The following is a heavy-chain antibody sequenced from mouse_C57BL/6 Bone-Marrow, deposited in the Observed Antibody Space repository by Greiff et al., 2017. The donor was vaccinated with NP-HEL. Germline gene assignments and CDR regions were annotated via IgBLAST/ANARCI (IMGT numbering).Heavy chain of an antibody. CDR1: GYAFSSSW. Sequence: QVTLKESGPELVKPGASVKISCKASGYAFSSSWMNWVKQRPGKGLEWIGRIYPGDGDTNYNGKFKGKATLTADKSSSTAYMQLSSLTSEDSAVYFCATHYYGSSYAMDYWGQGTSVTVSS. J-gene: IGHJ4*01. CDR2: IYPGDGDT. CDR3: ATHYYGSSYAMDY. V-gene: IGHV1-82*01. D-gene: IGHD1-1*01.